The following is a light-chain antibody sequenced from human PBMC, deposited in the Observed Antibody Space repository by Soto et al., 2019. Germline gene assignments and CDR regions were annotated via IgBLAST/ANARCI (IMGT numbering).Light chain of an antibody. CDR2: SDT. CDR1: NLGSKG. J-gene: IGLJ2*01. V-gene: IGLV3-21*01. Sequence: SYELTQPPSVSVAPGETARISCGGNNLGSKGVHWYQQKPGQAPVLVIYSDTDLPPVIPERFSGSNSANMATLTISRVGAGDEADDYCQGWDSGRAHVFFGGGTQLTVL. CDR3: QGWDSGRAHVF.